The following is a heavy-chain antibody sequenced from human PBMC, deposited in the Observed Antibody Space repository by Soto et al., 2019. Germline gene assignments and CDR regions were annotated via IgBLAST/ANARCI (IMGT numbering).Heavy chain of an antibody. CDR2: MNPNSGNT. D-gene: IGHD6-13*01. CDR3: ARERSAAGTGWFDP. J-gene: IGHJ5*02. V-gene: IGHV1-8*01. Sequence: ASGKVSCKASGYTFTSYDINWVRQTIGQGLEWMGWMNPNSGNTGYAQKFQGRVTMTRNISISTAYMELSSLRSEDTAVYYCARERSAAGTGWFDPWGQGTLVTVSS. CDR1: GYTFTSYD.